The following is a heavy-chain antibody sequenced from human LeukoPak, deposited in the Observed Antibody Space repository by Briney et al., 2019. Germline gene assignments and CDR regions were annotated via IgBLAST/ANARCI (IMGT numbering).Heavy chain of an antibody. J-gene: IGHJ6*04. CDR2: IIPIFGTA. CDR3: ARDPPPYDIVVVPAAPPDYYYYGMDV. Sequence: ASVKVSCKASLGIFSSYAISWVRPTPGQGLEWMGGIIPIFGTANYARKVQGRETITADKSTSTAYMELRSLRSEDTAVYYCARDPPPYDIVVVPAAPPDYYYYGMDVWGKGTTVTVSS. V-gene: IGHV1-69*06. CDR1: LGIFSSYA. D-gene: IGHD2-2*01.